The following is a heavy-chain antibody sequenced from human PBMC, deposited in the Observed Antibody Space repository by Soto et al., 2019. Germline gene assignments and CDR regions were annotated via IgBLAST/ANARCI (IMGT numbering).Heavy chain of an antibody. Sequence: GASVKVSCKASGYTFTSYYMHWVRQAPGQGLEWMGIINPSGGSTSYAQKFQGRVTMTRDTSTSTVYMELSSLRSEDTAVYYCAAYYYDSSGYYRGDYWGQGTLVTVSS. CDR3: AAYYYDSSGYYRGDY. CDR1: GYTFTSYY. V-gene: IGHV1-46*03. J-gene: IGHJ4*02. D-gene: IGHD3-22*01. CDR2: INPSGGST.